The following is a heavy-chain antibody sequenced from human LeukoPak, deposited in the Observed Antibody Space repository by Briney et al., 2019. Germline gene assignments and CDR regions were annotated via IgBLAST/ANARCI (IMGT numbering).Heavy chain of an antibody. CDR2: IYYSGST. Sequence: SSETLPLTCTVSGGSISSYYWSWIRQPPGKGLEWIGYIYYSGSTNYNPSLKSRVTISVATSKNQFSLKLSSVTAADTAVYYCARAYGYCSSTSCLYYYYGMDVWGQGTTVTVSS. CDR3: ARAYGYCSSTSCLYYYYGMDV. V-gene: IGHV4-59*01. D-gene: IGHD2-2*03. J-gene: IGHJ6*02. CDR1: GGSISSYY.